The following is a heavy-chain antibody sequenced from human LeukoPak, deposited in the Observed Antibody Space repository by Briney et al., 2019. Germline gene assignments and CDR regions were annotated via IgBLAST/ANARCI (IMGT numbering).Heavy chain of an antibody. CDR2: ISSSSSYI. J-gene: IGHJ6*02. D-gene: IGHD2-2*02. CDR3: AREGRIVVVPAAKPGTNGMDV. CDR1: GFTFSTYS. Sequence: GGSLRLSCAASGFTFSTYSMNWVRQAPGKGLEWVSSISSSSSYIYYADSVKGRFTISRDNAKNSLYLQMNSLRAEDTAVYYCAREGRIVVVPAAKPGTNGMDVWGQGTTVTVSS. V-gene: IGHV3-21*01.